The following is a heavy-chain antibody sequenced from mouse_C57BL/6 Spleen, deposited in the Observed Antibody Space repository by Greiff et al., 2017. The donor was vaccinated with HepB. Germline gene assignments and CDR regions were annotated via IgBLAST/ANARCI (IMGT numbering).Heavy chain of an antibody. CDR2: ISSGSSTI. J-gene: IGHJ4*01. D-gene: IGHD3-2*01. CDR1: GFTFSDYG. V-gene: IGHV5-17*01. CDR3: ARRETRYAMDY. Sequence: EVHLVESGGGLVKPGGSLKLSCAASGFTFSDYGMHWVRQAPEKGLEWVAYISSGSSTIYYADTVKGRFTISRDNAKNTLFLQMTSLRSEDTAMYYCARRETRYAMDYWGQGTSVTVSS.